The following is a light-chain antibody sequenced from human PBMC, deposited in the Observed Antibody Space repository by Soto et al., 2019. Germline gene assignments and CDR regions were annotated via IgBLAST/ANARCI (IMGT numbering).Light chain of an antibody. V-gene: IGKV3-15*01. Sequence: EILMTQSPATVSVSPGERVTLSCRASQSVSNKLAWYQQKPGQAPRLLIYDASGRAGSVPARLSGSGSGTEFTLTSSSLQSEAFAVYFCQQYDDWPPTSGQGTKADIK. CDR1: QSVSNK. CDR3: QQYDDWPPT. CDR2: DAS. J-gene: IGKJ1*01.